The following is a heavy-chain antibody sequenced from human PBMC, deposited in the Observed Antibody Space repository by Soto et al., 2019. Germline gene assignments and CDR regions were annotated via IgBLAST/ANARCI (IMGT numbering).Heavy chain of an antibody. CDR1: GGTFSSYT. CDR3: ASSYGSGSYYKTTNDAFDI. J-gene: IGHJ3*02. D-gene: IGHD3-10*01. Sequence: ASVKVPCKASGGTFSSYTISWVRQAPGQGLEWMGRIIPILGIANYAQKFQGRVTITADKSTSTAYMELSSLRSEDTAVYYCASSYGSGSYYKTTNDAFDIWGQGTMVTVSS. V-gene: IGHV1-69*02. CDR2: IIPILGIA.